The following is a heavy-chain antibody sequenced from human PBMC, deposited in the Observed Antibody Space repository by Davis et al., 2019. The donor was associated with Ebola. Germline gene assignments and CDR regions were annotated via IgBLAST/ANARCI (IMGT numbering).Heavy chain of an antibody. CDR2: ISYDGSNK. Sequence: GESLKISCAASGFTFSSYGMHWVRQAPGKGLEWVAVISYDGSNKYYADSVKGRFTISRDNSKNTLFLQMNSLRDEDTAEYYCAKGGDGCSGGSCYAMDHWGQGTLVTVSS. CDR3: AKGGDGCSGGSCYAMDH. CDR1: GFTFSSYG. V-gene: IGHV3-30*18. D-gene: IGHD2-15*01. J-gene: IGHJ4*02.